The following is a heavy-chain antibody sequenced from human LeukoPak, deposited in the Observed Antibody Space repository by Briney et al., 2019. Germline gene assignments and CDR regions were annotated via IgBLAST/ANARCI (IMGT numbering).Heavy chain of an antibody. CDR3: AREFIGDYAWYFDL. CDR1: GFTFSSYW. D-gene: IGHD4-17*01. V-gene: IGHV3-7*01. Sequence: AGGSLRLSCAASGFTFSSYWMSWVRQAPGKGLEWVANIKQDGNEKYYMDSVKGRFTISRDNAKNSLYLQMNSLRAEDTAVYYCAREFIGDYAWYFDLWGRGTLVTVSS. CDR2: IKQDGNEK. J-gene: IGHJ2*01.